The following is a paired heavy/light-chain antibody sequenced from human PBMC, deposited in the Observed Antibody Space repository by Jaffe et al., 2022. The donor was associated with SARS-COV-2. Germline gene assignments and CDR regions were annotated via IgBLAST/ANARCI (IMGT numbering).Heavy chain of an antibody. V-gene: IGHV1-46*01. CDR2: INPITSST. J-gene: IGHJ6*02. CDR3: ARDLEGVVVIPDANGIHNYYGMDV. Sequence: QVQLVQSGAEVKKPGASVKVSCKASGYTFTTYYLHWVRQAPGQGLEWMGIINPITSSTSYAEKFQGRVTMTRDTSTGTVYMDLSSLKSEDTAVYYCARDLEGVVVIPDANGIHNYYGMDVWGQGTTVTVSS. CDR1: GYTFTTYY. D-gene: IGHD2-2*01.
Light chain of an antibody. CDR1: QSVSSSY. V-gene: IGKV3-20*01. CDR3: QQYGSSIT. CDR2: GAS. J-gene: IGKJ5*01. Sequence: DTVLTQSPGTLSLSPGERATLSCRASQSVSSSYLAWYQQKPGQAPRLLIYGASNRATGIPDRFSGSGSGTDFTLTISRLEPEDFAVYYCQQYGSSITFGQGTRLEIK.